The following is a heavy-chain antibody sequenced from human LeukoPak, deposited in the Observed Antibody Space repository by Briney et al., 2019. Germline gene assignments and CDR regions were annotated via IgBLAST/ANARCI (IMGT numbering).Heavy chain of an antibody. CDR3: VRHPGGGHTEGYFDF. Sequence: PSETLSLTCTVSGDSISGISYYWGWIRQSPGTGLEWIVSIYPSGDTHYNPSLKSRFTVSVDMSKNQFFLKLTSVTAADTALYYCVRHPGGGHTEGYFDFWGQGVLVTVSS. J-gene: IGHJ4*02. CDR2: IYPSGDT. D-gene: IGHD3-16*01. CDR1: GDSISGISYY. V-gene: IGHV4-39*01.